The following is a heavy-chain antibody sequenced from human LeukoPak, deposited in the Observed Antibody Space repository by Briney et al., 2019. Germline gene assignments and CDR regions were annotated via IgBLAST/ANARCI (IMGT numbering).Heavy chain of an antibody. V-gene: IGHV1-2*02. CDR3: ARDILDIGYGDPEY. J-gene: IGHJ4*02. D-gene: IGHD4-17*01. CDR1: GYTFTGYY. CDR2: INPNSGGT. Sequence: ASVKVSCKASGYTFTGYYMHWVRQAPGQGLEWMGWINPNSGGTNYAQKFQGRVTMTRDTSISTAYMELSRLRSDDTAVYYCARDILDIGYGDPEYWGQGTLVTVSS.